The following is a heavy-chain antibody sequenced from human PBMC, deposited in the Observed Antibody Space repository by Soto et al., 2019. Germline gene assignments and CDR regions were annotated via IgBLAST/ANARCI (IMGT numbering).Heavy chain of an antibody. CDR3: ARVVPGAEAWFGP. V-gene: IGHV1-18*01. Sequence: ASVKVSCKASGYMFVTYGINWVRQAPGQGLEWMGWISAYNGNTKYAQNLQGRVTMTTDASTSTAYMEMRSPRSDDTAVYYCARVVPGAEAWFGPWGQGTLVTVS. D-gene: IGHD2-2*01. CDR2: ISAYNGNT. J-gene: IGHJ5*02. CDR1: GYMFVTYG.